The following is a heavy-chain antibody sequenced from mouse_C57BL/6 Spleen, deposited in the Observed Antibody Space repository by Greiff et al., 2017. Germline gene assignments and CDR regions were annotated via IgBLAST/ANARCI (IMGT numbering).Heavy chain of an antibody. CDR2: FHPYNDDT. V-gene: IGHV1-47*01. CDR1: GYTFTTYP. CDR3: ATIYYGYYDGGYYAMDY. Sequence: VQLQQSGAELVKPGASVKMSCKASGYTFTTYPIEWMKQTPGKSLEWIGNFHPYNDDTKYNEKFKGKATLTVEKSSSTVYLELRRLTYEDSAVYYCATIYYGYYDGGYYAMDYWGQGTSVTVSS. J-gene: IGHJ4*01. D-gene: IGHD2-1*01.